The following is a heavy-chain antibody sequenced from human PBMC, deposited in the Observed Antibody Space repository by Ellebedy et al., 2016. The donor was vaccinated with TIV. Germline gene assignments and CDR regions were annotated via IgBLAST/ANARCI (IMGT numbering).Heavy chain of an antibody. CDR3: ARDCSGGSCYWNSGVDY. D-gene: IGHD2-15*01. Sequence: GESLKISCAASGFTFSDYYMSWIRQAPGKGLEWVSYISSSGSTIYYADSVKGRFTISRDNAKNSLYLQMNSLRAEDTAVYYCARDCSGGSCYWNSGVDYWGQGTLVTVSS. J-gene: IGHJ4*02. CDR1: GFTFSDYY. CDR2: ISSSGSTI. V-gene: IGHV3-11*04.